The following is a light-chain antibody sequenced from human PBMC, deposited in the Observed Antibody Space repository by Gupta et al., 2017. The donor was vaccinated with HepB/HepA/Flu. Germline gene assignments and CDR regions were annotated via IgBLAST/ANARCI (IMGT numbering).Light chain of an antibody. J-gene: IGLJ2*01. V-gene: IGLV1-47*01. Sequence: QSVLTQPPSAHATPGQRVVISCSGSSSNIGENYVYWYQQFPGTAPKVLIFRDTQRPSGVPDRFSGSKSGTSASLAISGLRTEDEANYYCASWDDSLSGAVFGGGTKVTVL. CDR1: SSNIGENY. CDR3: ASWDDSLSGAV. CDR2: RDT.